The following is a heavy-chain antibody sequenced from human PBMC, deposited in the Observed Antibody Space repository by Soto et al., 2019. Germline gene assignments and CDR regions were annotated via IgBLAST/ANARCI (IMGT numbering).Heavy chain of an antibody. Sequence: SETLSLTCTVSDGSISNYFCNWIRQPAGKGMEWIGRIDNSGNTNYNPSLKSRITLSADTSRNQFSLRLNSVTAADTAVYYCARGGQIFWIGQFDYWGREVLSPSPQ. CDR3: ARGGQIFWIGQFDY. J-gene: IGHJ4*02. D-gene: IGHD3-3*01. CDR1: DGSISNYF. V-gene: IGHV4-4*07. CDR2: IDNSGNT.